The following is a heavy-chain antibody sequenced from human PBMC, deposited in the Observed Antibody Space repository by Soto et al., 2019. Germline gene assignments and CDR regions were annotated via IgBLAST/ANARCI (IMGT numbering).Heavy chain of an antibody. CDR1: GDSISSYY. Sequence: KPSETLSLTCTVSGDSISSYYWSWIRQPPGKGLEWIGYIYYSGTTNYNPSLKSRVSISVGTSKSQFSLKLTSVTAADTAVYYCARASYYYDRSGYHYSGFDHWGQGTLVTVSS. D-gene: IGHD3-22*01. V-gene: IGHV4-59*01. J-gene: IGHJ4*02. CDR2: IYYSGTT. CDR3: ARASYYYDRSGYHYSGFDH.